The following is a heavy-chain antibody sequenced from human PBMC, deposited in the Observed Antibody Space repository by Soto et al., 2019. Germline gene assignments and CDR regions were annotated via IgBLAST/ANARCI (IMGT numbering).Heavy chain of an antibody. CDR3: TAISRGYGSWGSFGS. J-gene: IGHJ5*01. D-gene: IGHD3-10*01. V-gene: IGHV3-23*01. Sequence: EVQVLESGGDLVQPGGSLRLSCAASGFTFSTYAMTWVRQAPGKGLEWISAISASGDITYYAYSVKGRFTISRDNSNNALYLQMDSLRPEDTAVYYCTAISRGYGSWGSFGSWGQGTLVTVSS. CDR2: ISASGDIT. CDR1: GFTFSTYA.